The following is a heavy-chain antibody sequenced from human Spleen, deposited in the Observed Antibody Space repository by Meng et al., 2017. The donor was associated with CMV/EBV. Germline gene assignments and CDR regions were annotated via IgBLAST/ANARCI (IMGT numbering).Heavy chain of an antibody. D-gene: IGHD2-2*02. Sequence: SETLSLTCTISGGSVSGRSFYWNWIRQSPGKALEWIGYNSSTGFSNSNPSLKSRVTMSVDTSKNQFSLKLSSVIAADTAVYYCARTSTYCTATSCYTDYFDYWGQGTLVTVSS. CDR3: ARTSTYCTATSCYTDYFDY. CDR1: GGSVSGRSFY. V-gene: IGHV4-61*01. CDR2: NSSTGFS. J-gene: IGHJ4*02.